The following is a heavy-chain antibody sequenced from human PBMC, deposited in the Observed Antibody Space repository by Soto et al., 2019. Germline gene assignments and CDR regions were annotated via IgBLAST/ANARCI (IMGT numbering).Heavy chain of an antibody. V-gene: IGHV3-23*01. Sequence: GGSLRLSCAASGFTFSSYAMSWVRQAPGKGLEWVSAISGSGGSTYYADSVKGRFTISRDNSKNTLYLQMNSLRAEDTAVYYCAKVRDYDFWSGYHAPYYGMDVLGQGTTVTVSS. J-gene: IGHJ6*02. CDR1: GFTFSSYA. CDR2: ISGSGGST. D-gene: IGHD3-3*01. CDR3: AKVRDYDFWSGYHAPYYGMDV.